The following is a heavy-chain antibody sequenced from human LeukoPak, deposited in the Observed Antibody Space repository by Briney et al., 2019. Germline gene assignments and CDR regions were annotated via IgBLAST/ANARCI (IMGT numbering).Heavy chain of an antibody. CDR2: ISSSGSTI. CDR3: AKSQETVWGSYPTDY. CDR1: GFTFSSYE. V-gene: IGHV3-48*03. J-gene: IGHJ4*02. Sequence: GGSLRLSCAASGFTFSSYEMNWVRQAPGKGLEWVSYISSSGSTIYYADSVKGRFTISRDNAKNSLYLQMNSLRAEDTAVYYCAKSQETVWGSYPTDYWGQGTLVTVSS. D-gene: IGHD3-16*02.